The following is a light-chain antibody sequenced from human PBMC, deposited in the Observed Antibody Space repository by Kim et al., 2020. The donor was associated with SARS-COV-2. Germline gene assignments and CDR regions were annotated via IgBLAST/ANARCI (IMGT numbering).Light chain of an antibody. CDR1: DSDVGGHNY. V-gene: IGLV2-14*03. CDR2: DVS. Sequence: QSALTQPASVSGSPGQSITISCTGTDSDVGGHNYVSWYQQHPGKVPKLMIYDVSNRPSGVSTRFSGSKSGNTAFLFISGLQTDDEADYYCSSYTSSSTWVFGGGTKLTVL. CDR3: SSYTSSSTWV. J-gene: IGLJ3*02.